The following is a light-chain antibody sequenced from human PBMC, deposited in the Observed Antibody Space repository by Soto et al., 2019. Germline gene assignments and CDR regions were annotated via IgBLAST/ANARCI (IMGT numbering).Light chain of an antibody. J-gene: IGKJ1*01. CDR1: QSISRR. CDR2: DAS. CDR3: QQYNSYWA. V-gene: IGKV1-5*01. Sequence: DIQMTHSASTLSASVGDRVVITFRAGQSISRRLAWYQQKPGKAPKLLIYDASSLESGVPSRFSGSGSGTEFTLTISSLQPDDFATYYCQQYNSYWAFGQGTKVDIK.